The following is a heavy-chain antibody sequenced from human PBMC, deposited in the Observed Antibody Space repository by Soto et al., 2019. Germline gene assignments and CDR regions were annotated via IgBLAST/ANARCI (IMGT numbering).Heavy chain of an antibody. CDR1: GYNFIAQN. CDR2: MNPNSGGS. Sequence: QVHLVQSGAEVKKPGASVKVSCMASGYNFIAQNIHWVRQAPGLGLEWMGKMNPNSGGSDYAQEFQGRVTVTRDTSLSTGYMELTRLKSDDTAVYYCARQRHLNSPSDAFDLWGQGTMVIVSS. V-gene: IGHV1-2*02. J-gene: IGHJ3*01. D-gene: IGHD1-7*01. CDR3: ARQRHLNSPSDAFDL.